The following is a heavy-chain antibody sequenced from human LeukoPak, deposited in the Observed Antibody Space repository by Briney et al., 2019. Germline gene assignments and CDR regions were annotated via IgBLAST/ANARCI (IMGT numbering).Heavy chain of an antibody. CDR3: ARPRYGSGSYYFDY. J-gene: IGHJ4*02. D-gene: IGHD3-10*01. CDR2: ISPGRSET. V-gene: IGHV5-51*01. CDR1: GYTFTSYW. Sequence: GESLKISCKASGYTFTSYWIGWVRQMPGKGLEWMGIISPGRSETRYSPSFEGQVTISADKSISTAYLQWSSLKASDTAMYYCARPRYGSGSYYFDYWGQGTLVTVSS.